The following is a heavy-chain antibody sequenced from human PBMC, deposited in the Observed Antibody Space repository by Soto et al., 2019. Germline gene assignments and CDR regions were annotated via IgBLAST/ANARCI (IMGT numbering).Heavy chain of an antibody. Sequence: QVQLVESGGGLVKPGGSLRLSCAASGFIFSGYWMTWIRQAPGKGLEWVSYISGSGGHIYYADSVKGRFTISRDKDKKSLDVHLNTLRVEDADVYYCARTRPHIVVVVGANQGYYGMDVWGQGTTVTVSS. D-gene: IGHD2-15*01. CDR3: ARTRPHIVVVVGANQGYYGMDV. V-gene: IGHV3-11*01. J-gene: IGHJ6*02. CDR2: ISGSGGHI. CDR1: GFIFSGYW.